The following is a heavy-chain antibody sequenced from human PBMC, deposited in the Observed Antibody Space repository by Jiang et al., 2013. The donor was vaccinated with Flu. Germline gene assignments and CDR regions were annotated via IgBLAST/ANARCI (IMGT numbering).Heavy chain of an antibody. CDR2: ISSSGSTI. Sequence: QLLESGGGLVQPGGSLRLSCAASGFTFSSYEMNWVRQAPGKGLEWVSYISSSGSTIYYADSVKGRFTISRDNAKNSLYLQMNSLGAEDTAVYYCAFFGDYGGPRGWGQGTLVTVSS. D-gene: IGHD4-17*01. CDR3: AFFGDYGGPRG. CDR1: GFTFSSYE. V-gene: IGHV3-48*03. J-gene: IGHJ4*02.